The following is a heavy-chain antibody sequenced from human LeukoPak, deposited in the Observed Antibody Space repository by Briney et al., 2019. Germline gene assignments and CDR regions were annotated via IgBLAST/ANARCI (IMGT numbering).Heavy chain of an antibody. CDR3: ARSMIFPPDSFDY. Sequence: GGSLRLSCAASGFTVSSNYTSWVRQAPGKGLVWVSRISSDGSSTSYADSVKGRFTISRDNAKNTLYLQMNSLRAEDTAVYYCARSMIFPPDSFDYWGQGTLVTVSS. J-gene: IGHJ4*02. CDR2: ISSDGSST. D-gene: IGHD3-22*01. V-gene: IGHV3-74*01. CDR1: GFTVSSNY.